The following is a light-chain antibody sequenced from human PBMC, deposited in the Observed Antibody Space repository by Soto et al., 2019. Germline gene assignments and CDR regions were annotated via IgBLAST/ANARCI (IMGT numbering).Light chain of an antibody. V-gene: IGKV3-20*01. CDR1: QSVSSNS. J-gene: IGKJ5*01. Sequence: EIVLTQSPGTLSLSPGERATLSCRASQSVSSNSLVWHQQKPGQAPRLLIYGASRRATDIPDWLSGGGSGTDFTLTISRLEPEDFAIYYCQQYGRSPPITFGQGTRLEIK. CDR2: GAS. CDR3: QQYGRSPPIT.